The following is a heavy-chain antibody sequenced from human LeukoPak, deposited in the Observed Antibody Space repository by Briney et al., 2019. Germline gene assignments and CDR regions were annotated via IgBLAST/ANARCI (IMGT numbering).Heavy chain of an antibody. J-gene: IGHJ4*02. CDR1: GFTFSSYS. Sequence: GGSLRLSCAASGFTFSSYSMNWVRQAPGKGLEWVSYISSSSSTIYYADSVKGRFTISRDNAKNSLYLQMNSLRAEDTAVYYCARDHELRYISSAFDYWGQGTLVTVSS. V-gene: IGHV3-48*01. CDR2: ISSSSSTI. D-gene: IGHD3-9*01. CDR3: ARDHELRYISSAFDY.